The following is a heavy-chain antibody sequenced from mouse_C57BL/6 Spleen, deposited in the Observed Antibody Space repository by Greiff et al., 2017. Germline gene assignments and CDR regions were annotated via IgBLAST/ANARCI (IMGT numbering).Heavy chain of an antibody. V-gene: IGHV1-50*01. CDR3: ARGLDSSGYDDY. Sequence: QVQLQQPGAELVKPGASVTLSCKASGYTFTSYWMQWVKQRPGQGLEWIGEIGPSDSYTNYNQKFKGKATLTVDTSSSTAYMQLSSLTSEDSAVYYCARGLDSSGYDDYWGQGTSLTVSS. CDR2: IGPSDSYT. CDR1: GYTFTSYW. D-gene: IGHD3-2*02. J-gene: IGHJ2*02.